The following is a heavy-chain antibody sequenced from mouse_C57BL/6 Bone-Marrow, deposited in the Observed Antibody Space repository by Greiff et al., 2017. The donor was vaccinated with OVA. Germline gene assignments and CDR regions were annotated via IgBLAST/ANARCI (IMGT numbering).Heavy chain of an antibody. CDR1: GYTFTSYW. D-gene: IGHD3-2*02. J-gene: IGHJ3*01. CDR2: IDPSDSYT. CDR3: ARGGSGYRFAY. V-gene: IGHV1-50*01. Sequence: VQLQQPGAELVKPGASVKLSCKASGYTFTSYWMQWVKQRPGQGLEWIGEIDPSDSYTNYNQKFKGKATLTVDTSSSTAYMQLSSLTSEDSAVYYCARGGSGYRFAYWGQGTLVTVSA.